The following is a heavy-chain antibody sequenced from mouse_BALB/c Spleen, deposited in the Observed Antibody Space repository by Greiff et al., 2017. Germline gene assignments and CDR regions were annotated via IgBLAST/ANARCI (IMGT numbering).Heavy chain of an antibody. V-gene: IGHV1S81*02. D-gene: IGHD1-1*01. J-gene: IGHJ1*01. Sequence: VQLQQPGAELVKPGASVKLSCKASGYTFTSYWMHWVKQRPGQGLEWIGEINPSNGRTNYNEKFKSKATLTVDKSSSTAYMQLSSLTSEDSAVYYCARSETTDWYFDVWGAGTTVTVSS. CDR1: GYTFTSYW. CDR3: ARSETTDWYFDV. CDR2: INPSNGRT.